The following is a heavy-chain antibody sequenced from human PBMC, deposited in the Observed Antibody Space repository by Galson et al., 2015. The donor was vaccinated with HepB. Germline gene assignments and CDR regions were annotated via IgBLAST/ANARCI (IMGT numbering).Heavy chain of an antibody. CDR1: GFTFSSYE. CDR2: IKQDGSEK. Sequence: SLRLSCAASGFTFSSYEMNWVRQAPGKGLEWVANIKQDGSEKYYVDSVKGRFTISRDNAKNSLYLQMNSLRAEDTAVYYCARDHLGIVVVGYFDYWGQGTLVTVSS. J-gene: IGHJ4*02. D-gene: IGHD2-15*01. CDR3: ARDHLGIVVVGYFDY. V-gene: IGHV3-7*03.